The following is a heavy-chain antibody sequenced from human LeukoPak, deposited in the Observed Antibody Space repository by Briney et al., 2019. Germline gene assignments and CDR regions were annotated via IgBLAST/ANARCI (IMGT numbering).Heavy chain of an antibody. D-gene: IGHD3-3*01. CDR3: AREDNYDFWSGYPYYYGMDV. V-gene: IGHV3-7*01. J-gene: IGHJ6*02. Sequence: PGGSLRLSCAASGFTFSSYWMSWVRQAPGKGLEWVANIKQDGSEKYYVDSVKGRFTISRDNAKNSLYLQMNSLRAEDTAVYYCAREDNYDFWSGYPYYYGMDVWGQGTTVTVSS. CDR1: GFTFSSYW. CDR2: IKQDGSEK.